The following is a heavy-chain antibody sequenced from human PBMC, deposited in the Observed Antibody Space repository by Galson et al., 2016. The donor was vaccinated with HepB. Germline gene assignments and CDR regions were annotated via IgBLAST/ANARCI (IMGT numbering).Heavy chain of an antibody. D-gene: IGHD5-18*01. CDR3: AKRPYSHGWHYGMDV. CDR1: GFSFSSHA. J-gene: IGHJ6*02. Sequence: SLRLSCAASGFSFSSHAMSWVRQAPGQGLESISYISTNGATIHYADSVKGRFTISRDNSKNILYLQMKSLRDEDTAVYYCAKRPYSHGWHYGMDVWGQGTTVTVSS. V-gene: IGHV3-23*01. CDR2: ISTNGATI.